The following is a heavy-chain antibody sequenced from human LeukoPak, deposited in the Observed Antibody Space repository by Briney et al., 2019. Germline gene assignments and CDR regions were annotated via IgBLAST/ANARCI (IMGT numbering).Heavy chain of an antibody. CDR3: ASKSRGIYYDY. CDR1: VDSVSSNSAA. Sequence: SQTLSLTCAIPVDSVSSNSAASNWIRHSPSRGLEWLGRTYYRSKRYNEYAVSGKSPISSNPDTSKNQFSLQRITVAPEDTDVYYSASKSRGIYYDYWGQGTLVTVAS. D-gene: IGHD6-25*01. CDR2: TYYRSKRYN. J-gene: IGHJ4*02. V-gene: IGHV6-1*01.